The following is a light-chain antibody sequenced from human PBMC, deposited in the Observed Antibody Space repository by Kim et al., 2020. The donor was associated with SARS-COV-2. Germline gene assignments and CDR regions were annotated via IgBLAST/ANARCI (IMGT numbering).Light chain of an antibody. J-gene: IGLJ2*01. CDR1: GGDSSAA. Sequence: QPVLTQPPSASASLGASVRLTCTLSGGDSSAAIAWHQQQPGKGPRYLMKLNSDGSHNKGDGMPDRFSGSTSGAERSLSISSLQSEDEADYYCQTWENGIVVFGGGTQLTVL. CDR2: LNSDGSH. V-gene: IGLV4-69*01. CDR3: QTWENGIVV.